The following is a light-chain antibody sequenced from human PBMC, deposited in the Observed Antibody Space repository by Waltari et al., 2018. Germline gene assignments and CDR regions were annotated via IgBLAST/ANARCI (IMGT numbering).Light chain of an antibody. CDR2: DID. CDR3: SVWDDSLSGPV. Sequence: QSVVTQPPSASGAPGQRVTISCSGRSSNVGSNSITWYQQLPGTAPKVVMYDIDRRPSGVPDRFSGSRSGTTASLTISGLQSEDEADYYCSVWDDSLSGPVFGGGTKLTVL. J-gene: IGLJ2*01. V-gene: IGLV1-44*01. CDR1: SSNVGSNS.